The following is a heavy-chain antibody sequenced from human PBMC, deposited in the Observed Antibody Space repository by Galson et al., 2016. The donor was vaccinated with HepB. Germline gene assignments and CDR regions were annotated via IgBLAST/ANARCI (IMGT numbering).Heavy chain of an antibody. CDR1: GGSISSYF. D-gene: IGHD4-17*01. Sequence: SETLSLTCTVSGGSISSYFWSWIRQPPGKGLELIGCIYYTGSTNYNPSLHSRVTISLATSKNQFSLTLNSVTAADTAMYYCARVGSGDPRHAFDVWGQGTMVTVSS. J-gene: IGHJ3*01. CDR2: IYYTGST. V-gene: IGHV4-59*01. CDR3: ARVGSGDPRHAFDV.